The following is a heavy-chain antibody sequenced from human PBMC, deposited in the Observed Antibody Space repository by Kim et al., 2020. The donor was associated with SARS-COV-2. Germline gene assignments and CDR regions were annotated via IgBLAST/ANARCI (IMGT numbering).Heavy chain of an antibody. J-gene: IGHJ4*02. D-gene: IGHD1-7*01. CDR2: K. CDR3: ARGGFELELRI. Sequence: KYYVDPVKGRFTTSGDNSKNTLYLQMTSLRAEDTAVYYCARGGFELELRIWGQGTLVTVSS. V-gene: IGHV3-30*01.